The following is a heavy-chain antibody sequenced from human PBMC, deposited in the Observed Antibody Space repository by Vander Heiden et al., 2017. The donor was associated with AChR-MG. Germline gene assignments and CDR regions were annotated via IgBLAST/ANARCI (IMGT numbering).Heavy chain of an antibody. D-gene: IGHD3-22*01. Sequence: EVQLMESGGGLVQPGGSLRLSCAASGFTFNTAWMSWARQAPGKGLEWVGRIKSTNNGGTTDYAAPVKGRFSISRDDSKNTLYLQMNSLKIEDTGVYYCTTDQAIGPRPIFDSWGQGSLVTVSS. CDR3: TTDQAIGPRPIFDS. CDR1: GFTFNTAW. CDR2: IKSTNNGGTT. J-gene: IGHJ4*02. V-gene: IGHV3-15*01.